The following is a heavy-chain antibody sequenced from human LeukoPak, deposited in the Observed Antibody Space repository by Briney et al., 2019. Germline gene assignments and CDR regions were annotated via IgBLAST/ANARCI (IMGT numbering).Heavy chain of an antibody. CDR3: ARVLNDYGVKEGAFDI. CDR1: GFTVSSNY. CDR2: IYSGGST. J-gene: IGHJ3*02. Sequence: PGGSLRLSCAASGFTVSSNYMSWVRQAPGKGLEWVSVIYSGGSTYYADSVKGRFTISRDNSKNTLYLQMNSLRAEDTAVYYCARVLNDYGVKEGAFDIWGQGTMVTVSS. V-gene: IGHV3-53*01. D-gene: IGHD4-17*01.